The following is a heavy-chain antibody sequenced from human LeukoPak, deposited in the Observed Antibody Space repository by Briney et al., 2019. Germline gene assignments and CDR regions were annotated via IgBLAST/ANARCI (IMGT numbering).Heavy chain of an antibody. CDR1: GFTFSSYS. Sequence: GGSLRLSCAASGFTFSSYSMNWVRQAPGKGLEWVSSISSSSSYIYYADSVKGRFTISRDNAKNSLYLQMNSLRAVDTAVHYCARDADIAAAGLLDYWGQGTLVTVSS. D-gene: IGHD6-13*01. CDR2: ISSSSSYI. V-gene: IGHV3-21*01. J-gene: IGHJ4*02. CDR3: ARDADIAAAGLLDY.